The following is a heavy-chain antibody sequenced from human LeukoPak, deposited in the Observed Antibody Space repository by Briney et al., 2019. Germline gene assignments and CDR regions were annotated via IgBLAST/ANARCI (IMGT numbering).Heavy chain of an antibody. CDR2: INPNSGGT. V-gene: IGHV1-2*02. CDR3: ARAQAAQWLRLAEGNFDY. CDR1: GYTFTGYY. Sequence: ASVKVSCKASGYTFTGYYMHWVRQAPGQGLEWMGWINPNSGGTNYAQKFQGRVTMTRDTSISTAYMELSRLRSDDTAVYYCARAQAAQWLRLAEGNFDYWGQGTLVTVSS. D-gene: IGHD5-12*01. J-gene: IGHJ4*02.